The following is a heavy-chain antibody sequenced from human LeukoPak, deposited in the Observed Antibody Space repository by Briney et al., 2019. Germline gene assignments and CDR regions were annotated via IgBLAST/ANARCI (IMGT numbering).Heavy chain of an antibody. CDR1: GFTFSSYS. J-gene: IGHJ5*02. CDR2: ISSSSSTI. CDR3: ARSLRPASFDP. V-gene: IGHV3-48*04. Sequence: GGSLRLSCAASGFTFSSYSMNWVRQAPGKGLEWVSYISSSSSTIYYADSVKGRFTISRDNANNSLYLQMNSLRAEDTAVYYCARSLRPASFDPWGQGTMVTVSS.